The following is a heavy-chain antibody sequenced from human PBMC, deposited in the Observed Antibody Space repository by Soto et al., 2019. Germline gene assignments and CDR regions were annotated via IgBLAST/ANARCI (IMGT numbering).Heavy chain of an antibody. V-gene: IGHV5-51*01. Sequence: GESLKISCKGSGYSFASQWIGWVRQMPGEGLEWMGVIYPGDSDTRYSPSFEGQVTISADKSINTAYLQWSSLKASDTAIYYCARLEWLSLAAWFDPWGQGTLVTVSS. CDR2: IYPGDSDT. CDR3: ARLEWLSLAAWFDP. D-gene: IGHD3-3*01. CDR1: GYSFASQW. J-gene: IGHJ5*02.